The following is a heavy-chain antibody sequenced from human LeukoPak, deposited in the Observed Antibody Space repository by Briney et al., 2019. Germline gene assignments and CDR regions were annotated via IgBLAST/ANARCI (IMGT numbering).Heavy chain of an antibody. CDR1: GFTFSSYA. J-gene: IGHJ3*02. CDR3: AKDRGYSGYSDAFDI. CDR2: ISGSGGST. V-gene: IGHV3-23*01. Sequence: GGSLRLSCAASGFTFSSYAMSWVRQAPGKGLEWVSAISGSGGSTYYADSVKGRFTISRDKSKNTVYLQMNSLRGEDTAVYYCAKDRGYSGYSDAFDIWDQGTMVTVSS. D-gene: IGHD5-12*01.